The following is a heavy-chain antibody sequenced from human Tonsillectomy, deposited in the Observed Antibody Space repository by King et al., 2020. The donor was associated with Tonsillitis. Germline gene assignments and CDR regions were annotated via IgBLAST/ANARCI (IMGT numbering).Heavy chain of an antibody. CDR1: GFTFSRYW. D-gene: IGHD1-26*01. CDR2: IRSDGIGA. V-gene: IGHV3-74*01. Sequence: VQLVESGGGLIQPGGSLRLSCVASGFTFSRYWMHWVRQAPGKGLVWVSRIRSDGIGANYADFVKGRFTISRDNAKNTLYLQMNSLRAEETAVYYCASPIVGDPSGMDVWGQGTTVTVSS. J-gene: IGHJ6*02. CDR3: ASPIVGDPSGMDV.